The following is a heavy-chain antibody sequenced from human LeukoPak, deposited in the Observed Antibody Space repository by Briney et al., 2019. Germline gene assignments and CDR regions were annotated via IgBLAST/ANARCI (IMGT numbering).Heavy chain of an antibody. J-gene: IGHJ4*02. V-gene: IGHV3-64*01. Sequence: PGGSLRLSCAASRFTFSSYAMRWVRQAPGKGLEYVSAISRNGGSTYYANSVKGRFTISKDNSKNTLYLQMGSLRAEDMAVYYCARPSSRYCSSTSCYIFDYWGQGTLVTVSS. D-gene: IGHD2-2*02. CDR1: RFTFSSYA. CDR3: ARPSSRYCSSTSCYIFDY. CDR2: ISRNGGST.